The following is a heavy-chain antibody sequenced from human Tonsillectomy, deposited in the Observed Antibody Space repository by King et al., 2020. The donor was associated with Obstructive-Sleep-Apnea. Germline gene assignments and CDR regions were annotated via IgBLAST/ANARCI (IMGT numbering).Heavy chain of an antibody. CDR3: AKDAGSSGWYGRYFQH. CDR1: GFTFSTFG. CDR2: ISYDGNNK. D-gene: IGHD6-19*01. Sequence: VQLVESGGGVVQPGRSLRLSCAASGFTFSTFGIHWVRQAPGKGLEWVAVISYDGNNKYYADSVKGRFTISRDNSKNTLYLQMNSLRVGDTAVYYCAKDAGSSGWYGRYFQHWGQGTLVTVSS. J-gene: IGHJ1*01. V-gene: IGHV3-30*18.